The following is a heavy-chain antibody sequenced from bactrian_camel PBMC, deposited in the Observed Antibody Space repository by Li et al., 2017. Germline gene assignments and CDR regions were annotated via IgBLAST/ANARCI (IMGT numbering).Heavy chain of an antibody. J-gene: IGHJ4*01. D-gene: IGHD6*01. Sequence: QLVESGGGSVQAGGSLRLSCAASGYTYSSYCMGWYRQGIGEEREGVAAIFTSDDSTYYTDSVKGRFTISRENDKNTVYLQMNNLKPEDTAMYYCVDDCYGSRYYLARRTNVWGQGTQVTVS. CDR2: IFTSDDST. CDR1: GYTYSSYC. CDR3: VDDCYGSRYYLARRTNV. V-gene: IGHV3S25*01.